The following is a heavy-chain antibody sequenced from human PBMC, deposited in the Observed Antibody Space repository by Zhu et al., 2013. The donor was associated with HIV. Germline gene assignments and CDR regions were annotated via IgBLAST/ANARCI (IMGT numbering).Heavy chain of an antibody. CDR3: ARGGFGEFSAWFDP. CDR2: ISGYFHTA. CDR1: GYDFSNYG. D-gene: IGHD3-10*01. Sequence: QVQLVQSGAEVKKPGASVKVSCKGFGYDFSNYGMIWVRQAPGQGLEWVGWISGYFHTAHHPQKFQDRVSLSMDTSTNTGYLELKSLKFDDTAVYYCARGGFGEFSAWFDPWGQGSLVTVSS. V-gene: IGHV1-18*01. J-gene: IGHJ5*02.